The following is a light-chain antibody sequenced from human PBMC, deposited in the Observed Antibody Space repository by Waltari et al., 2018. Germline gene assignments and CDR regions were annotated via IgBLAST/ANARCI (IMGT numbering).Light chain of an antibody. J-gene: IGKJ1*01. V-gene: IGKV1-5*03. CDR2: EAS. CDR3: QQYNSLSS. Sequence: DVQMTKSPSTLSASVGDRVTITCRASQSVSVWLAWYQQKPGKAPKLLIYEASSLASGVPSRFSGSGSGTEFTLTISGLQPDDFATYYCQQYNSLSSFGQGTKVEIK. CDR1: QSVSVW.